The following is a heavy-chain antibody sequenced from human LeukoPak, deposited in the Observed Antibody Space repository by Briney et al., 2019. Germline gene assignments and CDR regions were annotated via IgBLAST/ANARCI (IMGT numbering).Heavy chain of an antibody. CDR3: ARVGFEYGDNRWFDP. CDR1: GDTLTTYD. V-gene: IGHV1-8*01. CDR2: MDPNSGNT. J-gene: IGHJ5*02. Sequence: ASVKVSCKASGDTLTTYDFNWVRQATGQGLEWTGWMDPNSGNTGYAQKFQGRVTMTRNTSISTAYMELSRLRSDDTAVYYCARVGFEYGDNRWFDPWGQGTLVTVSS. D-gene: IGHD4-17*01.